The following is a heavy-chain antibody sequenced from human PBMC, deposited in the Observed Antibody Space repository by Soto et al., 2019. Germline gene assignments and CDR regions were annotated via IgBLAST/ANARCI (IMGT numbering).Heavy chain of an antibody. J-gene: IGHJ4*02. V-gene: IGHV3-33*01. CDR3: ARDPYSYGSFYYFDY. CDR2: IWYDGSNK. D-gene: IGHD5-18*01. Sequence: PVGSLRLSCAASGFTFSSYGMHWVRQAPGKGLEWVAVIWYDGSNKYYADSVKGRFTISRDNSKNTLYLQMNSLRAEDTAVYYCARDPYSYGSFYYFDYWGQGTLVTVS. CDR1: GFTFSSYG.